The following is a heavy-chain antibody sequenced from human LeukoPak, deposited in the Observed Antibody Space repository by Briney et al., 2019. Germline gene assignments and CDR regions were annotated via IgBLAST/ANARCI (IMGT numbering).Heavy chain of an antibody. CDR2: IYYSGST. J-gene: IGHJ6*03. CDR1: GGSISSGDYY. CDR3: ARDGRYSSSWYYMDV. Sequence: PSETLSLTCTVSGGSISSGDYYWSWIRQPPGKGLEWIGYIYYSGSTYYNPSLKSRVTISVETSKNQFSLKLSSVTAADTAVYYCARDGRYSSSWYYMDVWGKGTTVTVSS. V-gene: IGHV4-30-4*08. D-gene: IGHD6-13*01.